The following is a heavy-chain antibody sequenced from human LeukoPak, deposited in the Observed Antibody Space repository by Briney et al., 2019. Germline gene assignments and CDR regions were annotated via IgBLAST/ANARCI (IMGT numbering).Heavy chain of an antibody. CDR3: ARGGTSLYYFDY. D-gene: IGHD1-1*01. V-gene: IGHV3-21*01. J-gene: IGHJ4*02. CDR2: ISSSSSYI. Sequence: PGGSLRLSCAASGLTFRSYSMNWVRQAPGKGLEWVSSISSSSSYIYYADSVKGRFTISRDNAKNSLYLQMNSLRAEDTAVYYCARGGTSLYYFDYWGQGTLVTVSS. CDR1: GLTFRSYS.